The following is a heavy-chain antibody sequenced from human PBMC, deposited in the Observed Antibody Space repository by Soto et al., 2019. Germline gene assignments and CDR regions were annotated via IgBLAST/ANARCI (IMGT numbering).Heavy chain of an antibody. V-gene: IGHV3-53*01. CDR2: IYSGGST. CDR1: GFTFSRTD. D-gene: IGHD3-22*01. Sequence: EVQLVESGEGLIQPGGSLRLSCAASGFTFSRTDRNWVRQAPGKGLEWVSLIYSGGSTYYADSVKGRFTISRDNSKNTLYLQMSSLRAEDTAVYYCATRPLLPGAPWGQGTMVTVSS. J-gene: IGHJ3*01. CDR3: ATRPLLPGAP.